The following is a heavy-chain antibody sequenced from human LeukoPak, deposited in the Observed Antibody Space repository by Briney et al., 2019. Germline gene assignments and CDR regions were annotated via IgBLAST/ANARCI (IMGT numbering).Heavy chain of an antibody. Sequence: PSETLSLTCAVYGGSFSGYYWSWIRQPPGKGLEWIGEINHSGSTNYNPSLKSRVTISVDTSKNQFSLKLSSVTAADTAVYYCARLRYLSGGDCCLDYWGQGTLVTVSS. CDR1: GGSFSGYY. CDR3: ARLRYLSGGDCCLDY. V-gene: IGHV4-34*01. D-gene: IGHD2-21*02. CDR2: INHSGST. J-gene: IGHJ4*02.